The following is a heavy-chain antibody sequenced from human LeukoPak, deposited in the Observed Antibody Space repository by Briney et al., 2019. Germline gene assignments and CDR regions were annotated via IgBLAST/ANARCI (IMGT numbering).Heavy chain of an antibody. Sequence: ASVKVSCKASGYTFTSYTMNWVRQAPGQGLEWVGWINTNTGKSTYAQGFTGRSVFSLDTSVSTTYLQINSLKAEDTAVYYCARGGSEYAFWSVQRSNWFDPWGQGTLITVSS. D-gene: IGHD3-3*01. CDR2: INTNTGKS. J-gene: IGHJ5*02. V-gene: IGHV7-4-1*02. CDR1: GYTFTSYT. CDR3: ARGGSEYAFWSVQRSNWFDP.